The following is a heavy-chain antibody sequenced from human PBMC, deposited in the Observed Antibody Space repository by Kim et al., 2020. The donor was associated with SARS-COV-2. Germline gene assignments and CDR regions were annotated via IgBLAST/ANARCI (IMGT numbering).Heavy chain of an antibody. CDR1: GFTLSNAW. Sequence: GGSLRLSCAASGFTLSNAWMSWVRKAPGKGLEWVGRIKSKTDGGTTDYAAPVKGRFTISRDDSKNTLYLQMNSLKTEDTAVYYCTITPPPYYYDSSGIDYVNEDWGQGTLVTVSS. CDR3: TITPPPYYYDSSGIDYVNED. D-gene: IGHD3-22*01. V-gene: IGHV3-15*01. J-gene: IGHJ4*02. CDR2: IKSKTDGGTT.